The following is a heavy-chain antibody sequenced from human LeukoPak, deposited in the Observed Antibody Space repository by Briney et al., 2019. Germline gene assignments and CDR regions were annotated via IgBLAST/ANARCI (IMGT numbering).Heavy chain of an antibody. CDR1: GFTFSSYG. D-gene: IGHD5-24*01. CDR3: AKGGRDGYSSLDY. Sequence: GGSLRLSCAASGFTFSSYGMSWVRQAPGKGLEWVSAISGSGGSTYYAHSVKGRFIISRDNSKNSLYLQMNSLRAEDTAVYYCAKGGRDGYSSLDYWGQGTLVTVSS. CDR2: ISGSGGST. V-gene: IGHV3-23*01. J-gene: IGHJ4*02.